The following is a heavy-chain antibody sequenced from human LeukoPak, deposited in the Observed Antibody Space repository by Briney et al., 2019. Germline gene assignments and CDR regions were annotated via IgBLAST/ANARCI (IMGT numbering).Heavy chain of an antibody. CDR2: IYPGDSET. J-gene: IGHJ4*02. D-gene: IGHD5-18*01. Sequence: GEPLKISCKGSGYSSTTNWIGWVRQMPGKGLEWMGIIYPGDSETRFSPSFQGQVTISADKSISTAYLQWSSLKASDTAMYYCVRSRGYSYGYSYYFDYWGQGTLVTVSS. CDR1: GYSSTTNW. V-gene: IGHV5-51*01. CDR3: VRSRGYSYGYSYYFDY.